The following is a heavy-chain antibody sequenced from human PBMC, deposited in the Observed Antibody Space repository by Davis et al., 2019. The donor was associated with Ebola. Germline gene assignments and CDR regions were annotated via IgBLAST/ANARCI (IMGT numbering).Heavy chain of an antibody. CDR3: AKEPSSGYAFDI. V-gene: IGHV3-23*01. D-gene: IGHD3-22*01. CDR1: GFTFSAYH. J-gene: IGHJ3*02. Sequence: PGGSLRLSFAASGFTFSAYHINWFGQAQGKGLEWVATLRVSEVTYYADSVKGRFTITRDNSKSTLYLQMDSLRAEDTALYYCAKEPSSGYAFDIWGQGTMVTVSS. CDR2: LRVSEVT.